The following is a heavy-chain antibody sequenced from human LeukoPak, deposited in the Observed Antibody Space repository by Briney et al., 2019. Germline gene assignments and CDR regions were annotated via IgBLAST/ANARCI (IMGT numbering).Heavy chain of an antibody. CDR3: AKYGNSGWVIDN. CDR1: GGSIGSDY. Sequence: MASETLSLTCTVSGGSIGSDYWTWIRQPPGKGLEYIGYIYYTGGTNYNPSLKSRVTISVDTSKNQFSLKLSSVTAADTAEYFCAKYGNSGWVIDNWGQGTLVTVSS. D-gene: IGHD6-19*01. J-gene: IGHJ4*02. CDR2: IYYTGGT. V-gene: IGHV4-59*08.